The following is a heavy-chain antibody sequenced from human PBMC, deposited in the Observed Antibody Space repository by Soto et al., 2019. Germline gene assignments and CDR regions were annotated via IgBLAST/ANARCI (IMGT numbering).Heavy chain of an antibody. CDR2: IYYSGST. CDR3: ARHANRNYYDAFDI. Sequence: QLQLQESGPGLVKPSETLSLTCTVSGGSITSGTYYWGWIRQPPGKGLEWIGSIYYSGSTYYNPSFKSRATISVDTSKNQFSLKLTSVTAADTAVYYCARHANRNYYDAFDIWGQGTMVTVSS. CDR1: GGSITSGTYY. J-gene: IGHJ3*02. D-gene: IGHD3-10*01. V-gene: IGHV4-39*01.